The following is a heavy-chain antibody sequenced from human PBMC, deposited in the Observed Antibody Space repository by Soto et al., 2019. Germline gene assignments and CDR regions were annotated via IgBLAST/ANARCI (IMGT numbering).Heavy chain of an antibody. D-gene: IGHD6-13*01. CDR1: GGTFSSYF. CDR2: IIPVFGTA. Sequence: QVQLVQSGAEVKKAGSSVKVSCKVSGGTFSSYFINWVRQAPGQGLEWAGGIIPVFGTASYAEKFQGRVTITADESTGTAYMELSRLRSDDTAVYYCARETPSAAAAYYYYGLDVWAQGTTVTV. J-gene: IGHJ6*02. CDR3: ARETPSAAAAYYYYGLDV. V-gene: IGHV1-69*01.